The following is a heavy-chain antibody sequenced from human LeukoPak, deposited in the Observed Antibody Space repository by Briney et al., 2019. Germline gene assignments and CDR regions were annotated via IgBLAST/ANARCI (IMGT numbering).Heavy chain of an antibody. J-gene: IGHJ6*02. CDR2: TYYRSKWYN. D-gene: IGHD6-13*01. V-gene: IGHV6-1*01. Sequence: SQTLSLTCAISGDSVSSNSAAWNWIRQSPSRGLEWLGRTYYRSKWYNDYAVSVKSRITNNPDTSKNQFSLKLSSVTAADTAVYYCARDGYSAYYYGMDVWGQGTTVTVSS. CDR3: ARDGYSAYYYGMDV. CDR1: GDSVSSNSAA.